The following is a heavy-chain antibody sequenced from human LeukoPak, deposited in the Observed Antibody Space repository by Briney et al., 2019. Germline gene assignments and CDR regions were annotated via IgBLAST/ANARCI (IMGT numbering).Heavy chain of an antibody. CDR3: AKDCSTTSCYLFDC. CDR1: GFTFSSYA. V-gene: IGHV3-23*01. CDR2: ISVGGGT. Sequence: PGESLRLSCAASGFTFSSYAMSWVRQAPGEGLEWVSTISVGGGTYYADSAKGRLAISRDNSKNTLYLQMNSLRAEDTAVYYCAKDCSTTSCYLFDCWGQGTLVTVSS. J-gene: IGHJ4*02. D-gene: IGHD2-2*01.